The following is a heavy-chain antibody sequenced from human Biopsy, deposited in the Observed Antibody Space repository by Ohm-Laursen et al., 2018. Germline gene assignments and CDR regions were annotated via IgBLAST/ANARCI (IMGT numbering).Heavy chain of an antibody. V-gene: IGHV1-69*04. CDR3: AREAIGYQLPCDD. Sequence: ESSVKVSCKTSTGTFDSYGVTWVRQAPGQGLEWMGRIIPILRTTTYAPKFQGRVTFTADKSSSTAYLELSSLTSEDTAMFYCAREAIGYQLPCDDWGQGTLVIVSS. CDR1: TGTFDSYG. CDR2: IIPILRTT. J-gene: IGHJ4*02. D-gene: IGHD2-15*01.